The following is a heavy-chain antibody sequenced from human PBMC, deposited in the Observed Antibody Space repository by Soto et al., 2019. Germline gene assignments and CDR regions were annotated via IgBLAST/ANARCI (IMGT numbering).Heavy chain of an antibody. CDR2: IYHSGGS. D-gene: IGHD6-13*01. CDR1: GGSISSGGYY. Sequence: SETLSLTCTVSGGSISSGGYYWSWIRQHPGKGLEWIGNIYHSGGSYSNPSLKSRVTMSVDTSKNQFSLKLSSVTAADTATYYCARVSIGGITAAGMDFWGQGTLVTVSS. V-gene: IGHV4-39*07. J-gene: IGHJ4*02. CDR3: ARVSIGGITAAGMDF.